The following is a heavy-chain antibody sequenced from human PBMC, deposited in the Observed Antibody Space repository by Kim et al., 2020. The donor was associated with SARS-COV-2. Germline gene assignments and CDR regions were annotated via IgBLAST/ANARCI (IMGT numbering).Heavy chain of an antibody. D-gene: IGHD2-15*01. CDR1: GFTFSSYA. CDR3: ANYCSGGSCLFYYGMDV. Sequence: GGSLRLSCAASGFTFSSYAMSWVRQAPGKGLEWVSAISGSGGSTYYADSVKGRFTISRDNSKNTLYLQMNSLRAEDTAVYYCANYCSGGSCLFYYGMDVWGQGTTVTVSS. V-gene: IGHV3-23*01. CDR2: ISGSGGST. J-gene: IGHJ6*02.